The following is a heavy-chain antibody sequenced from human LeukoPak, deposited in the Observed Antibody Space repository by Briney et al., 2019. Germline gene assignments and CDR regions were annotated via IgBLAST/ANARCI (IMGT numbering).Heavy chain of an antibody. CDR3: ARLEVGVPAATSRFFDY. CDR2: IYHSGST. Sequence: PSETLSLTCAVSGDSISSSSWWSWVRQPPGKGLEWIGKIYHSGSTNYNPSLESRVTISVDKSKNQFSLKLNSVTAADTAVYFCARLEVGVPAATSRFFDYWGQGTLVTVSS. D-gene: IGHD2-2*01. CDR1: GDSISSSSW. J-gene: IGHJ4*02. V-gene: IGHV4-4*02.